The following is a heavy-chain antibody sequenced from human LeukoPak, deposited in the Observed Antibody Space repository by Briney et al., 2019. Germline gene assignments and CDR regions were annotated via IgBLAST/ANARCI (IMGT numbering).Heavy chain of an antibody. CDR3: ASSRSSSGWTLIDY. CDR2: IYYSGST. J-gene: IGHJ4*02. CDR1: GGSINSYY. D-gene: IGHD6-19*01. V-gene: IGHV4-59*01. Sequence: SETLSLTCTVSGGSINSYYWSWIRQPPGKGLEWVGYIYYSGSTNYKPSLKRRVTISVDTSKNQFSLKVSSVTAADTAVYYCASSRSSSGWTLIDYWGQGALVSVSS.